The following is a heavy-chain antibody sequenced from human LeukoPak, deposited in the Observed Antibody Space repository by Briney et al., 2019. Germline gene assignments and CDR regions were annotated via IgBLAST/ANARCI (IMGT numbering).Heavy chain of an antibody. Sequence: PGGSLRLSCAASGFTFSSYSMNWVRQAPGKGLEWVSSISSSSSYIYYADSVKGRFTISRDNAKNTLYLQMNSLRAEDTAVYYCARSSSSWYGYYYYMDVWGKGTTVTISS. V-gene: IGHV3-21*01. CDR2: ISSSSSYI. D-gene: IGHD6-13*01. J-gene: IGHJ6*03. CDR1: GFTFSSYS. CDR3: ARSSSSWYGYYYYMDV.